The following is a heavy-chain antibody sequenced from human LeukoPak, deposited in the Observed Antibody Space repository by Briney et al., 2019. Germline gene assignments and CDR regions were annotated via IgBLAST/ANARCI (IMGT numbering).Heavy chain of an antibody. CDR1: GGSISSYY. D-gene: IGHD4-23*01. V-gene: IGHV3-23*01. CDR2: ISGSGGST. CDR3: ARGRWPAPFDY. J-gene: IGHJ4*02. Sequence: ETLSLTCTVSGGSISSYYWSWIRQPPGKGLEWVSAISGSGGSTYYADSVKGRFTISRDNSKNTLYLQMNSLRAEDTAVYYCARGRWPAPFDYWGQGTLVTVSS.